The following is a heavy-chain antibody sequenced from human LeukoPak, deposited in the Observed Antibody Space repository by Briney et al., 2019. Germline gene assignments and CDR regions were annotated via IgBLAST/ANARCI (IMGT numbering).Heavy chain of an antibody. Sequence: SETLSLTCTVSGFSISSGFYWGWVRQPPGKGLEWIASIYSSGSTFYNPSLKSRVTISVDTSKNQVSLKLRSVTAADTAVYYCARRDSGWYLGLGFDYWGQGAVVTVSS. CDR2: IYSSGST. CDR3: ARRDSGWYLGLGFDY. J-gene: IGHJ4*02. D-gene: IGHD6-19*01. V-gene: IGHV4-38-2*02. CDR1: GFSISSGFY.